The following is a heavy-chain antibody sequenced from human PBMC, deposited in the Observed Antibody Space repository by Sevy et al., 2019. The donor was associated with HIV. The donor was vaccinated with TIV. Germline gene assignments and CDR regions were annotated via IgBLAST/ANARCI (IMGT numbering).Heavy chain of an antibody. D-gene: IGHD4-17*01. CDR1: GFTFSMYG. Sequence: GGSLRLSCAASGFTFSMYGMHWVRQAPGKGLEWVALIWYDGSNKYYVDSVKGRFPISRDNSKNTLYLQMNSLRAEDTAVYYCARGRDYGNLDYWGQGTLVTVSS. V-gene: IGHV3-33*01. CDR2: IWYDGSNK. J-gene: IGHJ4*02. CDR3: ARGRDYGNLDY.